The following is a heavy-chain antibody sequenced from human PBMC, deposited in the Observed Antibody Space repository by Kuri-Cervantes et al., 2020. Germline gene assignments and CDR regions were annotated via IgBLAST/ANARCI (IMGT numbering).Heavy chain of an antibody. CDR2: IYTSGST. CDR1: GGSISSGSYY. J-gene: IGHJ5*02. CDR3: ARRKFKLLAGTNWFDL. V-gene: IGHV4-61*02. Sequence: SETLSLTCTVSGGSISSGSYYWSWIRQPAGKGLEWIGRIYTSGSTNYNPSLKSRVTISVDTSKNQFSLKLSSVTAADTALYYCARRKFKLLAGTNWFDLWGQGTLVTVSS. D-gene: IGHD2-15*01.